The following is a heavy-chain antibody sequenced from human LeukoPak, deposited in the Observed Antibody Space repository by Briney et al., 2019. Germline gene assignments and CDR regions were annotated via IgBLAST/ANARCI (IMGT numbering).Heavy chain of an antibody. D-gene: IGHD2-2*01. CDR3: AGEPPSSRYFYYYGVDV. J-gene: IGHJ6*02. Sequence: GASVKVSCKASGYTFTTYTMHWARQAPGQRLEWMGWINAGNGNTKYSQKFQGRVTITRDTSASTAYMELSSLRPEDTAVYYCAGEPPSSRYFYYYGVDVWGQGTTVTVSS. CDR1: GYTFTTYT. CDR2: INAGNGNT. V-gene: IGHV1-3*01.